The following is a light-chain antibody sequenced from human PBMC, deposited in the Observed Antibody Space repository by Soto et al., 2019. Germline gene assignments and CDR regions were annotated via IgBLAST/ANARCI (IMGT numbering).Light chain of an antibody. V-gene: IGLV1-40*01. CDR2: NNN. Sequence: QSVLTQPPSVSGAPGQRVTISCTGSSSNIEAGFDVHWYQQFPGTAPKLLIYNNNNRTSGVPDRFSGAKSDTSASLAITGLQTEDEADYYCQSYDSGLSGVVFGGGTQLTVL. CDR3: QSYDSGLSGVV. CDR1: SSNIEAGFD. J-gene: IGLJ2*01.